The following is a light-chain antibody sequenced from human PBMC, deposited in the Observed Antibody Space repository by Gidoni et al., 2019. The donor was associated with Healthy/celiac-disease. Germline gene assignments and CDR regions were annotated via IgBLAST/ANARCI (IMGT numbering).Light chain of an antibody. Sequence: QSALTQPASVSGSPGQSITISCTGPSSDVGGYNYVSWYQQHPGKAPKLMTHDGSNRPSGVSNRFSGSKSGNTASLTISGLQAEDEADYYCSSYTSSSAYVFGTGTKVTVL. J-gene: IGLJ1*01. V-gene: IGLV2-14*01. CDR3: SSYTSSSAYV. CDR1: SSDVGGYNY. CDR2: DGS.